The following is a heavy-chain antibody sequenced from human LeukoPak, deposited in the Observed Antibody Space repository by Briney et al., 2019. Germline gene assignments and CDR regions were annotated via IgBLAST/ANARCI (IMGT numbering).Heavy chain of an antibody. V-gene: IGHV3-7*01. D-gene: IGHD6-19*01. J-gene: IGHJ6*02. CDR2: IKHDGSEK. CDR3: AKDPIAVAGNNYYRMDV. CDR1: GFTFSNYW. Sequence: TGGSLRLSCAASGFTFSNYWMSWVRQAPGKGLEWVANIKHDGSEKYYVDSVKGRFTISRDNSKNTLYLQMNSLRPEDTAVYYCAKDPIAVAGNNYYRMDVWGQGTTVTVSS.